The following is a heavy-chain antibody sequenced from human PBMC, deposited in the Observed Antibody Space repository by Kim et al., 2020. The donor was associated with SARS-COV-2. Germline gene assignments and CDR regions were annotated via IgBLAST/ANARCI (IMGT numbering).Heavy chain of an antibody. CDR2: ISYDGSNK. D-gene: IGHD6-13*01. CDR1: GFTFSSYG. Sequence: GGSLRLSCAASGFTFSSYGMHWVRQAPGKGLEWVAVISYDGSNKYYADSVKGRFTISRDNSKNTLYLQMNSLRAEDTAVYYCAKDLYSSSFYWGQGTLVTVSS. CDR3: AKDLYSSSFY. J-gene: IGHJ4*02. V-gene: IGHV3-30*18.